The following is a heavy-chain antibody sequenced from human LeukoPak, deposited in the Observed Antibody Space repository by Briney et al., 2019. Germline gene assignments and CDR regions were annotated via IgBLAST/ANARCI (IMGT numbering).Heavy chain of an antibody. CDR3: ASKSTDHGELRFDY. J-gene: IGHJ4*02. Sequence: SETLSLTCTISGDSTNTYFWSWIRQPPGKGLEWIGYFYYTGTTNYNPSPKSRVTISVDTSKNQFSLKVNSVTAADTGVYYCASKSTDHGELRFDYWGQGTLVTVSS. CDR2: FYYTGTT. D-gene: IGHD4-17*01. V-gene: IGHV4-59*01. CDR1: GDSTNTYF.